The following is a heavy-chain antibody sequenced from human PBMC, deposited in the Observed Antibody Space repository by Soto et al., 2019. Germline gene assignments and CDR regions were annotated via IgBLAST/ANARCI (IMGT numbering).Heavy chain of an antibody. CDR2: IVVGSGNT. CDR3: ATIRVVVPAAMRNYYYYYGMDV. V-gene: IGHV1-58*01. Sequence: ASVKVSCKASGFTFTSSAVPWVRQARGQRLEWIGWIVVGSGNTNYAQKFQERVTITRDMSTSTAYMELSSLRSEDTAVYYCATIRVVVPAAMRNYYYYYGMDVWGQGTTVTVSS. J-gene: IGHJ6*02. D-gene: IGHD2-2*01. CDR1: GFTFTSSA.